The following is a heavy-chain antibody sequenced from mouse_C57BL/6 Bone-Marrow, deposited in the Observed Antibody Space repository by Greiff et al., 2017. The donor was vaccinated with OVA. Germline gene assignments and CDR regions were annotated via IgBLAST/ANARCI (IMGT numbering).Heavy chain of an antibody. Sequence: QVQLKESGAELVKPGASVKLSCKASGYTFTEYTIHWVKQRSGQGLEWIGWFYPGSGSIKYNEKFKDKATLTADKSSSTVYMELSRLTSEDSAVYFCARRYYYGNAMDYWGQGTSVTVSS. J-gene: IGHJ4*01. CDR1: GYTFTEYT. D-gene: IGHD1-1*01. CDR2: FYPGSGSI. CDR3: ARRYYYGNAMDY. V-gene: IGHV1-62-2*01.